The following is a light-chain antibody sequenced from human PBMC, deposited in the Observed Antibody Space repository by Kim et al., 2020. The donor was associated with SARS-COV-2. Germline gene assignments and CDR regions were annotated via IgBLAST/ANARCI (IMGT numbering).Light chain of an antibody. J-gene: IGLJ2*01. CDR1: DDINVRPTR. CDR2: SQSESDS. V-gene: IGLV5-39*01. CDR3: AIWYSNTVI. Sequence: LTCTFRDDINVRPTRIYWYQQRPGSLPRYLLRSQSESDSQLGSGVPSRFSGSKHASTNAGLLLISGLQSEDEADYYCAIWYSNTVIFGAGTQLTVL.